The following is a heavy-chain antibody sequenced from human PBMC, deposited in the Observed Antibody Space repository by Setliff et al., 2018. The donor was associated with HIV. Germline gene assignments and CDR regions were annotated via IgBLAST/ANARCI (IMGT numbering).Heavy chain of an antibody. D-gene: IGHD3-3*01. J-gene: IGHJ2*01. CDR3: ARDLGPFRLQFLEWGLSSANWYFDL. V-gene: IGHV3-11*06. CDR1: GTDLNVGY. CDR2: ISNSSHDI. Sequence: GGSLRLSCVASGTDLNVGYMSWIRQAPGKGPEWVSYISNSSHDIAYLDSVKGRFTISRDNTKNTLFLHMKSLRAEDTAVYHCARDLGPFRLQFLEWGLSSANWYFDLWGRGTLVTVSS.